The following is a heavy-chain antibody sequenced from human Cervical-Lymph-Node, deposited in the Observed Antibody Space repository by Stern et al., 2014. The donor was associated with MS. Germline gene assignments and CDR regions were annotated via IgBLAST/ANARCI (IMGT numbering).Heavy chain of an antibody. Sequence: QEQLQESGSGLVKPSQTLSLTCAVSGGSISSGGYSWSWIRQPPGKGLEWIGYIYHSGSTYYNPSLKSRVTISVDRSKTQFSLKLSSVTAADTAVYYCARSSTVTPNAFDIWGQGTMVTVSS. CDR1: GGSISSGGYS. CDR3: ARSSTVTPNAFDI. D-gene: IGHD4-17*01. CDR2: IYHSGST. J-gene: IGHJ3*02. V-gene: IGHV4-30-2*01.